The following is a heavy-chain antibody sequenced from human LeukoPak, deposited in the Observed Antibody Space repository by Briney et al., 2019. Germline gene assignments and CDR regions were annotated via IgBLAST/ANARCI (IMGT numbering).Heavy chain of an antibody. J-gene: IGHJ4*02. CDR3: AAGDHGSSSWPTPDY. CDR1: GFTFTSSA. V-gene: IGHV1-58*01. D-gene: IGHD6-13*01. CDR2: IVVGSGNT. Sequence: SVKVSCKASGFTFTSSAVQWVRQARGQRLEWIGWIVVGSGNTNYAQKFQERVTITRDMSTSTAYMELSSLRSEDTAAYYCAAGDHGSSSWPTPDYWGQGTLVTVSS.